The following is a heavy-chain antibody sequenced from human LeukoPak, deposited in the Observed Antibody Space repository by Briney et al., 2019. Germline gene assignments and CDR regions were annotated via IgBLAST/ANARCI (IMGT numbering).Heavy chain of an antibody. D-gene: IGHD2-21*02. CDR2: ITSSGGKT. Sequence: GMSLRLSCAASGFSFNNYAMTWVRQAPGKGLEWVSTITSSGGKTYYADSVRGRFTISRDNSHNTLYLQLNSLRAEDTAVYYCAKVGKNGPKCGGDCLAHWARGPWVPVPS. CDR1: GFSFNNYA. J-gene: IGHJ1*01. V-gene: IGHV3-23*01. CDR3: AKVGKNGPKCGGDCLAH.